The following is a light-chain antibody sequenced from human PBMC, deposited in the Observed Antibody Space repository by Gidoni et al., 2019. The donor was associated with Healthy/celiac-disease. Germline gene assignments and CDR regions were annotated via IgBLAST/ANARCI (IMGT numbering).Light chain of an antibody. CDR3: QHYYIIPRA. V-gene: IGKV4-1*01. CDR2: CAS. J-gene: IGKJ1*01. CDR1: QSDLYSSNNKNY. Sequence: DSVMTQTPDSLAVSLGERATINCKSSQSDLYSSNNKNYLAWYQQNPGQPPKLLIYCASTRESGVPDRFIGSGSGPYFTLTISSLQADDVAVYYCQHYYIIPRAFGQGTKVEIK.